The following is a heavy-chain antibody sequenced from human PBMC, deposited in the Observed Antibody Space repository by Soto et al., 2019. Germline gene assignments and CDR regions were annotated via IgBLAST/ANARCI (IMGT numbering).Heavy chain of an antibody. CDR2: IYYSGST. J-gene: IGHJ4*02. V-gene: IGHV4-31*03. D-gene: IGHD5-12*01. Sequence: PSETLSLTCTVSGGSISSGGYYWSWIRQHPGKGLEWIGYIYYSGSTYYNPSLKSRVTISVDTSKNQFSLKLSSVTAADTAVYYCARVDSGYDEFDYWGQGTLVTVSS. CDR1: GGSISSGGYY. CDR3: ARVDSGYDEFDY.